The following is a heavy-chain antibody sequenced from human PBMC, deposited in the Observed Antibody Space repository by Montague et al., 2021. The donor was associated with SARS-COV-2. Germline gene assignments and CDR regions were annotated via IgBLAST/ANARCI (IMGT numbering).Heavy chain of an antibody. CDR1: GGSLSGYY. CDR3: ARESGYSSGWRYYYGMDV. J-gene: IGHJ6*02. D-gene: IGHD6-19*01. Sequence: SETLSLTCAVYGGSLSGYYWSWIRQPPGEGLEWIAEISHSGSTSYNPSLKSRVTISVDTSKNQFSLNVTSVTAADTAIYYCARESGYSSGWRYYYGMDVWGQGTTVTVS. V-gene: IGHV4-34*01. CDR2: ISHSGST.